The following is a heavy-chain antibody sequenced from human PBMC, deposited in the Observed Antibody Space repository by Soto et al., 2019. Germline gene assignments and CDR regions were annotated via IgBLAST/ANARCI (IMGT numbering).Heavy chain of an antibody. D-gene: IGHD3-22*01. Sequence: PSETLSLTCTVSGASISSSSYYWGWIRQPPGKGLEWIGSICYSGSTYYNPSLKSRVTISVDTSKNQFSLKLSSVTAADTAVYYCARHAYYYDSSGYYYFDYWGQGTLVTVSS. J-gene: IGHJ4*02. V-gene: IGHV4-39*01. CDR3: ARHAYYYDSSGYYYFDY. CDR1: GASISSSSYY. CDR2: ICYSGST.